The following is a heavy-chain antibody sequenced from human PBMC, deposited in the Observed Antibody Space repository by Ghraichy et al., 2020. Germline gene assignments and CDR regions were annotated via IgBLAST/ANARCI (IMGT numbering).Heavy chain of an antibody. CDR3: ARLYRDASIYDY. CDR1: GFVFSSHW. V-gene: IGHV3-7*01. CDR2: IIQDGSVT. D-gene: IGHD2-21*01. Sequence: RGSLRLSCVGSGFVFSSHWMTWVRQAPGKGLEWVADIIQDGSVTNYGDSVKGRFTISRDNAKNALYLQMNSLRGDDTAVYYCARLYRDASIYDYWGQGTLVTVSS. J-gene: IGHJ4*02.